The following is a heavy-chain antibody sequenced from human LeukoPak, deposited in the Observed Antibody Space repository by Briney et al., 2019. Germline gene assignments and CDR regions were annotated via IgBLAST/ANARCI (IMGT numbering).Heavy chain of an antibody. D-gene: IGHD1-26*01. CDR2: IYYSGST. Sequence: PSETLSLTCTVSGGSISSYYWSWIRQPPGKGLEWIGYIYYSGSTNYNPSLKSRVTISVDTSKNQFSLKLSSVTAADTAVYYCASIYSGSYFFDDWGQGTLVTVSS. J-gene: IGHJ4*02. CDR3: ASIYSGSYFFDD. V-gene: IGHV4-59*01. CDR1: GGSISSYY.